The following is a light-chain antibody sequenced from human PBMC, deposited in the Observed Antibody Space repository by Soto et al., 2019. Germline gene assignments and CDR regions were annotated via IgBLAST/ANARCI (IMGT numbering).Light chain of an antibody. CDR3: QQYNSYSFT. CDR2: DAS. Sequence: DIQMTQSPSTLSASVGDRVTITCRASPSISRWLAWYQQKPGKAPNLLIYDASSLESGVPSRFSGSGSGTEFTLTISSLQPDDVATYYCQQYNSYSFTFGGGTEVEIK. V-gene: IGKV1-5*01. CDR1: PSISRW. J-gene: IGKJ4*01.